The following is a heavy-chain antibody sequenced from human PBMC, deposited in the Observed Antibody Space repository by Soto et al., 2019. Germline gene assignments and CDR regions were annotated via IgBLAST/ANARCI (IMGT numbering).Heavy chain of an antibody. D-gene: IGHD6-13*01. CDR2: ISSSGSTI. V-gene: IGHV3-48*03. Sequence: PGGSLRLSCAASGFTFSSYEMNWVRQAPGKGLEWVSYISSSGSTIYYADSVKGRFTISRDNAKNSLYLQMNSLRAEDTAVYYCATSSSPPLDVWGQGTTVTVSS. CDR1: GFTFSSYE. J-gene: IGHJ6*02. CDR3: ATSSSPPLDV.